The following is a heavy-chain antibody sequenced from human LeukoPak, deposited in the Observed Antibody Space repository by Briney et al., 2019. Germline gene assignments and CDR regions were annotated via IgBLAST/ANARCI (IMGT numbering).Heavy chain of an antibody. Sequence: GGSLRLSCAASGFTFSGYPIHWVRQAPGKGLEWVAVISYDGSNKYYADSVKGRFTISRDNSKNTLYLQVNSLRAEDTAVYYCAKGGKWDVTPFDYWGQGTLVTVSS. CDR2: ISYDGSNK. J-gene: IGHJ4*02. CDR3: AKGGKWDVTPFDY. CDR1: GFTFSGYP. D-gene: IGHD1-26*01. V-gene: IGHV3-30-3*02.